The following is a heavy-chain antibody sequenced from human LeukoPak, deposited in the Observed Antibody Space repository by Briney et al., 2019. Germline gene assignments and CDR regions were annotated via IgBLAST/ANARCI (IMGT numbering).Heavy chain of an antibody. CDR3: ARELTGFDY. Sequence: SQTLSLTCAISVDSVSSNNAAWDWIRQSPSRGLEWLGRTYYRSQWYNDYAIFVRSRITFNPDTSKNQFSLHLNSVTPEDTAVYYCARELTGFDYWGQGTLVTVSS. CDR1: VDSVSSNNAA. CDR2: TYYRSQWYN. J-gene: IGHJ4*02. V-gene: IGHV6-1*01. D-gene: IGHD7-27*01.